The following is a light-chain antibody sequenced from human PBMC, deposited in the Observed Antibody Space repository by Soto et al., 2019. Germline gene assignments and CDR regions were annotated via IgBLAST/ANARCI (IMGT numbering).Light chain of an antibody. CDR1: QSVSSY. CDR3: QQYGSSPS. Sequence: ETVLTQSPATLSLSPGERATLSCRASQSVSSYLAWYQQKPGQAPRLLIYGASTTATGIPDRFSGSGSGTDFTLTISRLEPEDFAVYYCQQYGSSPSFGQGTKVDIK. J-gene: IGKJ1*01. CDR2: GAS. V-gene: IGKV3-20*01.